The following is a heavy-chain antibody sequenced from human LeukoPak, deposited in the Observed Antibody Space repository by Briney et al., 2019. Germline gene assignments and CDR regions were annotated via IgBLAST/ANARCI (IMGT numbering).Heavy chain of an antibody. D-gene: IGHD2-8*01. J-gene: IGHJ5*02. CDR1: GGSFSGYY. V-gene: IGHV4-34*01. CDR2: INHSGST. Sequence: SETLSLTCAVYGGSFSGYYWSWIRNPPGKGLEWIGEINHSGSTNYNPSLKSRVTISVDTSKNQFSLKLSSVTAADTAVYYCARGGVSDWFDPWGQGTLVTVSS. CDR3: ARGGVSDWFDP.